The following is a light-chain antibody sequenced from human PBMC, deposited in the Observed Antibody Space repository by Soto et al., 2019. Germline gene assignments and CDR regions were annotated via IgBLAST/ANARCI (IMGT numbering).Light chain of an antibody. CDR3: QPSYSTPPVT. CDR1: QSIDTY. Sequence: DIQMTQSPSSLSASVGDTVTITCRASQSIDTYLSWYQQKQGKAPKVLIYTVSTLQSGVPSRFSGSGSGTDFTLTISSLQPEDSGRYYYQPSYSTPPVTFGGGTKVEIK. V-gene: IGKV1-39*01. J-gene: IGKJ4*01. CDR2: TVS.